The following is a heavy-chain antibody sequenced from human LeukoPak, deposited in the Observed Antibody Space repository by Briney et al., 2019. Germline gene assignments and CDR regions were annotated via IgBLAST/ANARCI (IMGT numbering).Heavy chain of an antibody. V-gene: IGHV4-59*12. CDR2: IYYSGST. CDR3: ARGRQQLVRVDEYFQH. CDR1: GGSISSYY. J-gene: IGHJ1*01. Sequence: SETLSLTCTVSGGSISSYYWSWIRQPPGKGLEWIGYIYYSGSTNYNPSLKSRVTISVDTSKNQFSLKLSSVTAADTAVYYCARGRQQLVRVDEYFQHWGQGTLVTVSS. D-gene: IGHD6-13*01.